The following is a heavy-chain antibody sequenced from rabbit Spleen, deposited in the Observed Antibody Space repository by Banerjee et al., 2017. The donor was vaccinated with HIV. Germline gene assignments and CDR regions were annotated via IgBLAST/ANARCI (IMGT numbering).Heavy chain of an antibody. CDR2: IYAGSSGST. CDR3: ARNYVNAFDP. V-gene: IGHV1S40*01. J-gene: IGHJ2*01. CDR1: GVSFSSNHY. Sequence: QSLEESGGGLVKPGASLTLTCTASGVSFSSNHYMCWVRQAPGKGLEWIACIYAGSSGSTYYAGWAKGRFTISKTSSTTVTLQMTSLTAADAATYFCARNYVNAFDPWGPGARVTVS. D-gene: IGHD1-1*01.